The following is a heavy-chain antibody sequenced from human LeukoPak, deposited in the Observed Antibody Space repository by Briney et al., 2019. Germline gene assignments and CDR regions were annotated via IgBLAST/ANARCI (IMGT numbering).Heavy chain of an antibody. V-gene: IGHV4-39*01. CDR2: ISYSGGT. Sequence: SETLSLTCTVSGDSITSSSFFWDWIRQPPGRGLEWIGNISYSGGTNYNPSLQSRVAISVDTSKNQFSLKLSSVTAADTAVYFCAGHDSRGYYIAYWGQGALVTVSS. CDR3: AGHDSRGYYIAY. D-gene: IGHD3-22*01. J-gene: IGHJ4*02. CDR1: GDSITSSSFF.